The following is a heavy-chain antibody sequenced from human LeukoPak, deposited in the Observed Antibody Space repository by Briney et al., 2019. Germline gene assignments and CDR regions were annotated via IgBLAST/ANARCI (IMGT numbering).Heavy chain of an antibody. J-gene: IGHJ5*02. Sequence: VSGGSISSYYWSWIRQPPGKGLEWIGYIYYSGSTNYNPSLKSRVTISVDTSKNQFSLKLSSVTAADTAVYYCARGFRRRITMVRGVIAWFDPWGQGTLVTVSS. CDR1: GGSISSYY. CDR3: ARGFRRRITMVRGVIAWFDP. V-gene: IGHV4-59*12. CDR2: IYYSGST. D-gene: IGHD3-10*01.